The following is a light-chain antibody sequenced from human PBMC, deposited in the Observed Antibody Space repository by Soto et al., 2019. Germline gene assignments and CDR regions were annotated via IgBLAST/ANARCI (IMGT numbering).Light chain of an antibody. CDR3: QQYNGYWT. CDR2: EAS. J-gene: IGKJ1*01. CDR1: HSISDS. V-gene: IGKV1-5*03. Sequence: DIQMTQSPSTLSASVGDRVTITCRASHSISDSLAWYQQKPGKAPKLLIYEASSLKSGVPSRFSGSRSGTEYTLTISSLQPDDFATYDCQQYNGYWTFGQGTKVEIK.